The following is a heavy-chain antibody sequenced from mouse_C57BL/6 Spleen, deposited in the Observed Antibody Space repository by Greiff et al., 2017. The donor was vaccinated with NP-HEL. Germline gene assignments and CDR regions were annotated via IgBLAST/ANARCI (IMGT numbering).Heavy chain of an antibody. J-gene: IGHJ4*01. CDR3: ASGAMDY. V-gene: IGHV5-17*01. Sequence: EVKLVESGGGLVKPGGSLKLSCAASGFTFSDYGMHWVRQAPENGLEWVAYISSGSSTIYYADTVQGRFTISRDNAKNTLFLQMTSQRSEDTAMYDCASGAMDYWGKGTSVTVSS. CDR1: GFTFSDYG. CDR2: ISSGSSTI.